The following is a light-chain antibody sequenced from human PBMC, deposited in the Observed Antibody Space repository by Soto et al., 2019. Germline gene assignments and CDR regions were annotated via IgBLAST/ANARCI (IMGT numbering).Light chain of an antibody. J-gene: IGLJ1*01. CDR2: EVT. CDR3: CSFAGHSTYV. V-gene: IGLV2-23*02. Sequence: SVLTQPASVSGSPGQSITISCTGTSSDVGGYNLVSWYQQHPGKAPKLMIYEVTERPSGVSNRFSGSKSGNAASLTISGLQAEDESDYYCCSFAGHSTYVFGAGTKATVL. CDR1: SSDVGGYNL.